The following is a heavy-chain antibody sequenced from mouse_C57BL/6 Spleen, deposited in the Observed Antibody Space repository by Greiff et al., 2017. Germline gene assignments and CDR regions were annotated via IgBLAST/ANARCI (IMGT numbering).Heavy chain of an antibody. Sequence: EVKLEESGGGLVQPGGSMKLSCVASGFTFSNYWMNWVRQSPEKGLEWVAQIRLKSDNYATHYAESVKGRFTISRDDSKSSVYLQMNNLRAEDTGIYYCTGGYDVDWYFDVWGTGTTVTVSS. CDR3: TGGYDVDWYFDV. CDR1: GFTFSNYW. D-gene: IGHD2-2*01. V-gene: IGHV6-3*01. CDR2: IRLKSDNYAT. J-gene: IGHJ1*03.